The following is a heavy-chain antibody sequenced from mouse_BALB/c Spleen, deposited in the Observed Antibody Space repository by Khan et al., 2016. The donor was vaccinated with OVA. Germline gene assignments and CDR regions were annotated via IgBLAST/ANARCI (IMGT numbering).Heavy chain of an antibody. V-gene: IGHV3-2*02. CDR1: GYSITSDYA. CDR3: ARIYGGDFDY. J-gene: IGHJ2*01. D-gene: IGHD1-1*01. CDR2: ISYSGNT. Sequence: EVQLQESGPGLVKPSQSLSLTCTVTGYSITSDYAWNCLRQFPGNKLEWMGYISYSGNTNYNTSLTSLIFITRNTSENQFILQLNSVATEDTARDYCARIYGGDFDYWGQGTTLTVSS.